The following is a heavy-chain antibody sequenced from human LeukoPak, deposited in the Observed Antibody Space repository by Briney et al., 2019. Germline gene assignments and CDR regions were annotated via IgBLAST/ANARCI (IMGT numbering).Heavy chain of an antibody. CDR3: ARPRGCGTSRCNNFDY. Sequence: HPGGSLRLSCAASGFTFSNHVMIWVRQAPGKGLEWVAKMNEYGSEIFYVDSVKGRFTISRDNAKNSLYLQMNRLRAEDTAVYYCARPRGCGTSRCNNFDYWGQGTLVTVSS. V-gene: IGHV3-7*01. J-gene: IGHJ4*02. D-gene: IGHD2-21*01. CDR2: MNEYGSEI. CDR1: GFTFSNHV.